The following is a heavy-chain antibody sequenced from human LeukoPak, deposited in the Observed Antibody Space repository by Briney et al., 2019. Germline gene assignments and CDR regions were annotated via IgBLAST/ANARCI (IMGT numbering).Heavy chain of an antibody. CDR2: INSDGSST. J-gene: IGHJ4*02. Sequence: GGSLRLSCAAPGFTFSSYWMHWVRQAPGKGLVWVSRINSDGSSTSYADSVKGRFTISRDNAKNTLYLQMNSLRAEDTAVYYCARDDRDKYAAVYWGQGTLVTVSS. CDR3: ARDDRDKYAAVY. CDR1: GFTFSSYW. D-gene: IGHD2-2*01. V-gene: IGHV3-74*01.